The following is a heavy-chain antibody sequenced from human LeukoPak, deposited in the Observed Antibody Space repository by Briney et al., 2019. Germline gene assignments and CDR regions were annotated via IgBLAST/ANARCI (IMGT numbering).Heavy chain of an antibody. CDR1: GGSCNDYY. Sequence: SETLSLTCAVYGGSCNDYYCSWLRQPPGKGLEWIGDIHPYRIFYYNSSLMSRVTISIDTSKSQFSLRLTSVTAADTAFYYCARGRDRSKAGDHWGQGSLVTVSS. J-gene: IGHJ4*02. V-gene: IGHV4-34*01. CDR3: ARGRDRSKAGDH. D-gene: IGHD5-24*01. CDR2: IHPYRIF.